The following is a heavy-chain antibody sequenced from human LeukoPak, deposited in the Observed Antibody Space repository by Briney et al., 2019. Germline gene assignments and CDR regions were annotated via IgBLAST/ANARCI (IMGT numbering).Heavy chain of an antibody. CDR2: IYYSGST. Sequence: SETLSLTCTVSGGSISSSSYYWGWIRQPPGKGLEWIGSIYYSGSTYYNPSLKSRVTISVDTSKNQFSLKLSSVTAADTAVYYCASSRPNWFDPWGQGTLVTISS. CDR3: ASSRPNWFDP. J-gene: IGHJ5*02. V-gene: IGHV4-39*01. CDR1: GGSISSSSYY.